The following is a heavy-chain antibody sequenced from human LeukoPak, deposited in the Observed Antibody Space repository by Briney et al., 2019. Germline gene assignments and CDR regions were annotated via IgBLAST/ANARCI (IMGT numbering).Heavy chain of an antibody. J-gene: IGHJ6*03. CDR3: AKDRKLLWFGENIYYMDV. D-gene: IGHD3-10*01. CDR2: ISGSGGST. V-gene: IGHV3-23*01. CDR1: GFTFSSYS. Sequence: GGSLRLSCAASGFTFSSYSMNWVRQAPGKGLEWVSAISGSGGSTYYADSVKGRFTISRDNSKNTLYLQMNSLRAEDTAVYYCAKDRKLLWFGENIYYMDVWGKGTTVTISS.